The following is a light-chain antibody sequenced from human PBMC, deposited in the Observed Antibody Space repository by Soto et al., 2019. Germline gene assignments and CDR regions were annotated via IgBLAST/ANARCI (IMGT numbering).Light chain of an antibody. CDR1: QSISSW. J-gene: IGKJ1*01. CDR3: QQYNVYSRT. CDR2: KAS. Sequence: DIQMTQSPSTLSASVGDRVTITCRASQSISSWLAWYQQKPGKAPKPLIYKASTLESGVPSRFSGSGFGTEFTLTISSLQPDDFATYYCQQYNVYSRTFGQGTKVDIK. V-gene: IGKV1-5*03.